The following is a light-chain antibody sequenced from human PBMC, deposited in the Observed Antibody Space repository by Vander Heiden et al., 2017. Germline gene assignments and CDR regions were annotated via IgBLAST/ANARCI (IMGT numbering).Light chain of an antibody. CDR1: SHNIWHST. CDR2: DNE. Sequence: QSVLTQQPSVSAAPGQKVPISCSGTSHNIWHSTGSWYQQPPGTAPKLVLYDNEKRPSGIPDRFSGSKSGTSATLGITGLQAGDEADYYCGTWDSIMSGVVFGGGTKVTVL. CDR3: GTWDSIMSGVV. J-gene: IGLJ2*01. V-gene: IGLV1-51*01.